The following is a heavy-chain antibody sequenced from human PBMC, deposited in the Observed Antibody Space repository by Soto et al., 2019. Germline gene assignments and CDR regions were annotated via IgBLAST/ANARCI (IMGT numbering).Heavy chain of an antibody. V-gene: IGHV3-30*18. CDR2: ISSDGSNK. CDR3: TKDRATHRNY. Sequence: QVQLVESGGGVVQPGRSLSLSCAASGFTFRNYVMHWVRQAPGNGLEWVAVISSDGSNKYYADSVKGRFTISRDNSKNKLYLQMNSLRIEDTAVYYCTKDRATHRNYWGQGTLVTVSS. J-gene: IGHJ4*02. D-gene: IGHD5-12*01. CDR1: GFTFRNYV.